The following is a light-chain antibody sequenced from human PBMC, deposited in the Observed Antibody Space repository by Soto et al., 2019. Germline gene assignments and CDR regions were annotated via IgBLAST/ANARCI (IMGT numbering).Light chain of an antibody. CDR1: SSNIGSNT. J-gene: IGLJ1*01. Sequence: QSVLTQPPAASGAPGQRVTISCSGSSSNIGSNTVNWYRQLPGTAPKLLIYTNNQRPSGVRDRFSGSKSGTSASLAISGLQSEDEADYYCAAWDDSLNGPVFGTGTKVTVL. CDR2: TNN. V-gene: IGLV1-44*01. CDR3: AAWDDSLNGPV.